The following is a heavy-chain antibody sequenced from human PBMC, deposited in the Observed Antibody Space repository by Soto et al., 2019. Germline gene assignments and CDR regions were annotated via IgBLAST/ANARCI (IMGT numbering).Heavy chain of an antibody. J-gene: IGHJ4*02. CDR3: ARHETLHGDYDY. CDR1: GGTFSSYA. V-gene: IGHV1-69*13. Sequence: SVKVSCKASGGTFSSYAISWVRQAPGQGLEWMGGIIPIFGTANYAQKFQGRVTITADESTTTVYMEVRSLTSEDTAVYYCARHETLHGDYDYWGQGTPVTVPQ. CDR2: IIPIFGTA. D-gene: IGHD4-17*01.